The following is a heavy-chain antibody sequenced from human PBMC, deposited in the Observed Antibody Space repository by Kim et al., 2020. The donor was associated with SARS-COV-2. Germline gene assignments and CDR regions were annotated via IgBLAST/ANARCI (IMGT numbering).Heavy chain of an antibody. CDR3: ARDYGAW. V-gene: IGHV3-53*01. J-gene: IGHJ4*02. D-gene: IGHD4-17*01. Sequence: SGGSTYYADSVKGRFTISRDNSKNTLYLQMNSLRAEDTAVYYCARDYGAWWGQGTLVTVSS. CDR2: SGGST.